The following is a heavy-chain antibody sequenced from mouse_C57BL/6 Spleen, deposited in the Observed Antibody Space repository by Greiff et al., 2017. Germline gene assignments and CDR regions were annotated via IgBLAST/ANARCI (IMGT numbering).Heavy chain of an antibody. D-gene: IGHD1-1*01. CDR1: GFTFSSYT. J-gene: IGHJ2*01. CDR2: ISGGGGNT. V-gene: IGHV5-9*01. Sequence: EVKVVESGGGLVKPGGSLKLSCAASGFTFSSYTMSWVRQTPEKRLEWVATISGGGGNTYYPDSVKGRFPISRDNAKNTLYLQMSSLRSEDTALYYCASSYGSSFDYWGQGTTLTVSS. CDR3: ASSYGSSFDY.